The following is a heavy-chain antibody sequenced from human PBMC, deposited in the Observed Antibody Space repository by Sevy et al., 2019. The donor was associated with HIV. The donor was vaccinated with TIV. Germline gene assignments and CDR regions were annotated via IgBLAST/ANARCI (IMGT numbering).Heavy chain of an antibody. D-gene: IGHD3-9*01. Sequence: GGSLRLSCAASGFTFSNAWMSWVRQAPGKGLEWVGRIKSKIDGGTTDYAAPVKGRFTISRDDSKNTLYLQMNSLKTEDTAVYYCTRGRITIFWSADAAFDIWGQGTMVTVSS. CDR2: IKSKIDGGTT. J-gene: IGHJ3*02. V-gene: IGHV3-15*01. CDR1: GFTFSNAW. CDR3: TRGRITIFWSADAAFDI.